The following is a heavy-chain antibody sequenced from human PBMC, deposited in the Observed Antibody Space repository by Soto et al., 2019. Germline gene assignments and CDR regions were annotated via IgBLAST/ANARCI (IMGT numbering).Heavy chain of an antibody. Sequence: SETLSLTCTVSGGSISSGGYYWSWIRQHPGKGLEWIGYIYYSGSTYYNPSLKSRVTISVDTSKNQFSLKLSSVTAADTAVYYCARDTCGGDCYSLYYYYGMDVWRQRTTVTVSS. CDR2: IYYSGST. J-gene: IGHJ6*02. D-gene: IGHD2-21*02. CDR1: GGSISSGGYY. V-gene: IGHV4-31*03. CDR3: ARDTCGGDCYSLYYYYGMDV.